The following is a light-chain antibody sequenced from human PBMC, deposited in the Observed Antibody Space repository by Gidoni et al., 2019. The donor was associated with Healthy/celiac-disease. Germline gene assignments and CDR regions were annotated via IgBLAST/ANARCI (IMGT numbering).Light chain of an antibody. CDR1: QSVSSY. J-gene: IGKJ1*01. V-gene: IGKV3-11*01. CDR2: DAS. CDR3: QQRSNWLWT. Sequence: EIVLTQSPATLSLSPGESATLSCRASQSVSSYLAWYQQKPGQAPSLLIYDASNRATGIPARCSGSGSGTDFTLTISSLEPEDFAVYYCQQRSNWLWTFGQGTKVEIK.